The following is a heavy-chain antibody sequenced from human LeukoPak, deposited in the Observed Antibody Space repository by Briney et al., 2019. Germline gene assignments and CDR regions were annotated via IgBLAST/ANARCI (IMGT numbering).Heavy chain of an antibody. J-gene: IGHJ6*03. CDR1: GGSVRRGNYY. CDR3: ARWSGSVTARNYYYYMDV. Sequence: PSQTLSLTCTVSGGSVRRGNYYWTWIRQPAGSGLEWIGRIYTSGTTDYNPSLRTRVTISVDASRNQFSLNLNSVTAADTAVYYCARWSGSVTARNYYYYMDVWCEGTTVTVSS. CDR2: IYTSGTT. D-gene: IGHD6-6*01. V-gene: IGHV4-61*02.